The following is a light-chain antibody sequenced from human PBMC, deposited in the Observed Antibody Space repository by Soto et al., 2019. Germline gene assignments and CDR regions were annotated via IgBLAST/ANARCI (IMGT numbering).Light chain of an antibody. CDR1: SSDIGGYNY. V-gene: IGLV2-14*03. CDR3: SSYTSTSTLDV. CDR2: DVS. Sequence: QSVLTQPASVSGSPGQSITISCTGTSSDIGGYNYVSWYQHLPGKVPKLIIYDVSNRPSGVSDRFSGSKSGNAASLTISGLQAEDEADYYCSSYTSTSTLDVFGTGTKLTVL. J-gene: IGLJ1*01.